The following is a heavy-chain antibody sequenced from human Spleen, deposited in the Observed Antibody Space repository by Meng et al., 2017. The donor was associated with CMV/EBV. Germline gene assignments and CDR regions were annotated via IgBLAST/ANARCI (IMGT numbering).Heavy chain of an antibody. CDR1: GGSIRSNNYY. V-gene: IGHV4-39*01. Sequence: SETLSLTCTVSGGSIRSNNYYWGWIRQPPGKGLEWIASMYYSGSTYYNPSLKSRVTISVDTSKNQFSLKLSSVTAADTAVYYCARLDLEYYSYAMDVWGQGTTVTVSS. CDR3: ARLDLEYYSYAMDV. J-gene: IGHJ6*02. CDR2: MYYSGST.